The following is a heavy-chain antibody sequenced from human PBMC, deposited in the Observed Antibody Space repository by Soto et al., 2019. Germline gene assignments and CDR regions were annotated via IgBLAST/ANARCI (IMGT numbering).Heavy chain of an antibody. D-gene: IGHD2-15*01. V-gene: IGHV3-30-3*01. CDR2: VSYDGSNK. J-gene: IGHJ4*02. CDR1: GFTFSSYA. Sequence: QVQLVESGGGVVQPGRSLRLSCAASGFTFSSYAMHWVRQAPGKGLEWVAVVSYDGSNKYYADSVKGRFTISSDNSKNTLYLQMNSLRAEDTAVYYCARDGDCSGGSCYSRGGYFDYWGQGTLVTVSS. CDR3: ARDGDCSGGSCYSRGGYFDY.